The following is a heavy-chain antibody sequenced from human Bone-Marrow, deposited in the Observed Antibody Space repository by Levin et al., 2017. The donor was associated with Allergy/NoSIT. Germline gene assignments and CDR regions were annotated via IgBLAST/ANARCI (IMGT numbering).Heavy chain of an antibody. J-gene: IGHJ6*03. CDR1: GYTFTGYY. CDR3: ARYYDILTGYSGDSYYMDV. V-gene: IGHV1-2*06. Sequence: ASVKVSCKASGYTFTGYYMHWVRQAPGQGLEWMGRINPNSGGTNYAQKFQGRVTMTRDTSISTAYMELSRLRSDDTAVYYCARYYDILTGYSGDSYYMDVWGKGTTVTVSS. D-gene: IGHD3-9*01. CDR2: INPNSGGT.